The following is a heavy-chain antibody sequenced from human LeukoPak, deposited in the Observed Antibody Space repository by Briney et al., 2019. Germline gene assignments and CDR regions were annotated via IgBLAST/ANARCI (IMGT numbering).Heavy chain of an antibody. V-gene: IGHV1-69*13. Sequence: ASVKVSCKASGYTFTSYGITWVRQAPGQGLEWMGGIIPIFGTANYAQKFQGRVTITADESTSTAYMELSSLRSEDTAVYYCARDGGVMTLTMAAFDIWGQGTMVTVSS. J-gene: IGHJ3*02. CDR2: IIPIFGTA. D-gene: IGHD3-16*01. CDR1: GYTFTSYG. CDR3: ARDGGVMTLTMAAFDI.